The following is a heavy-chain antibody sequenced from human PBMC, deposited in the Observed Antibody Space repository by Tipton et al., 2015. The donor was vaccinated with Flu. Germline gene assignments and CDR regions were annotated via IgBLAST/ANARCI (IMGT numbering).Heavy chain of an antibody. D-gene: IGHD3-22*01. CDR2: INHSGST. J-gene: IGHJ3*02. Sequence: TLSLTCAVYGGSFSGYYWSWIRQPPGKGLEWFGEINHSGSTNYNPSLKSRVTISVDTSKNQFSLKLSSVTAADTAVYYCARGIRITMIVKGAFDIWGQGTMVTVSS. CDR1: GGSFSGYY. V-gene: IGHV4-34*01. CDR3: ARGIRITMIVKGAFDI.